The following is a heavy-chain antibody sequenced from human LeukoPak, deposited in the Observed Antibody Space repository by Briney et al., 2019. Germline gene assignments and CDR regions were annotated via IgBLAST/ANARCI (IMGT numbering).Heavy chain of an antibody. Sequence: SETLSLTCTVSGGSISSSSYYWGWIRQPPGKGLEWIGSIYYSGSAYYNPSLKSRVTMSVDTSKNQFSLKLSSVTAADTAVYYCARDQGGSYSSGWYAPYYYYYYMDVWGKGTTVTISS. V-gene: IGHV4-39*07. D-gene: IGHD6-19*01. CDR2: IYYSGSA. CDR1: GGSISSSSYY. J-gene: IGHJ6*03. CDR3: ARDQGGSYSSGWYAPYYYYYYMDV.